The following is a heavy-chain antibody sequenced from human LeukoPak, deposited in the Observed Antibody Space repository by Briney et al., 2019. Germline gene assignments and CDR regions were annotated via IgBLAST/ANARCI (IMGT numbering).Heavy chain of an antibody. J-gene: IGHJ1*01. D-gene: IGHD2-15*01. CDR3: ARGDCSGGSCYFQAEYFQH. CDR1: GGSFSGYY. V-gene: IGHV4-34*01. Sequence: SETLSFTCAVYGGSFSGYYWSWVRQPPGKGLEWIGEIYHSGSTNYNPSLKSRVTISVDKSKNQFSLKLSSVTAADTAVYYCARGDCSGGSCYFQAEYFQHWGQGTLVTVSS. CDR2: IYHSGST.